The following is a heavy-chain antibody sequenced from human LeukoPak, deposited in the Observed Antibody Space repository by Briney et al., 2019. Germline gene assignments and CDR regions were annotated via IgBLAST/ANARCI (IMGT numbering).Heavy chain of an antibody. J-gene: IGHJ4*02. D-gene: IGHD3-22*01. CDR3: ARAFGYYDFDY. CDR1: GFTFSDYY. CDR2: ISSSGSTI. Sequence: GGSLRLSCAASGFTFSDYYMSWIRQAPGKGLGWVSYISSSGSTIYYADSAKGRFTISRDNAKNSLYLQMNSLRAEDTAVYYCARAFGYYDFDYWGQGTLVTVSS. V-gene: IGHV3-11*01.